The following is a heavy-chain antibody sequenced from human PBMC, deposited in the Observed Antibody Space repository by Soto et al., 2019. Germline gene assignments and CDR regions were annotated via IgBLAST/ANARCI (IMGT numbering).Heavy chain of an antibody. CDR2: ISYDGSNK. Sequence: QVQLVESGGGVVQPGRSLRLSCAASGFTFSSYAMHWVRQAPGKGLEWVAVISYDGSNKYYADSVKGRFTISRDNSKNTLYLQMNSLRAEDTAVYYCAREMVYDTTLSGVYYWGQGTLVTVSS. J-gene: IGHJ4*02. D-gene: IGHD2-8*01. CDR1: GFTFSSYA. CDR3: AREMVYDTTLSGVYY. V-gene: IGHV3-30-3*01.